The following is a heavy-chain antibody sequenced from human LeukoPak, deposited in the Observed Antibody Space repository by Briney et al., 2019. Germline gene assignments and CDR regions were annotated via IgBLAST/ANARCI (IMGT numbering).Heavy chain of an antibody. CDR3: TRDFWTDY. CDR2: ISSSSSTI. J-gene: IGHJ4*02. V-gene: IGHV3-48*04. Sequence: GGSLRLSCAASGFTFSSYSMNWVRQAPGKGLEWVSYISSSSSTIYYADSVKGRFTISRDNARNFLYLQLSSLRAEDTAVYYCTRDFWTDYWGQGTLVTVSS. D-gene: IGHD3/OR15-3a*01. CDR1: GFTFSSYS.